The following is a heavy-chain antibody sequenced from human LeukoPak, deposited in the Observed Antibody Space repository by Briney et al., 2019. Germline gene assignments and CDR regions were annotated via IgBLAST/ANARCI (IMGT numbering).Heavy chain of an antibody. CDR1: GYTFTSYG. V-gene: IGHV1-18*01. CDR2: ISAYNGNT. J-gene: IGHJ1*01. D-gene: IGHD6-19*01. Sequence: GAPVKVSCKASGYTFTSYGISWVRQAPGQGLEWMGWISAYNGNTNYAQKFRGRVTMTTDTSTSTAYMELRSLRSDDTAVYYCARTAVAGSEYFQHWGQGTLVTVSS. CDR3: ARTAVAGSEYFQH.